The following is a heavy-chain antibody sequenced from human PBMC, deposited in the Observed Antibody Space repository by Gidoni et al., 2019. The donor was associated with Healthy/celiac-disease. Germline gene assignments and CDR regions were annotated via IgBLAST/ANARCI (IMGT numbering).Heavy chain of an antibody. CDR3: ARQRAPRPVYGSGRYPRKTNWFDP. CDR1: GGSFSGYY. CDR2: INHRGST. D-gene: IGHD3-10*01. J-gene: IGHJ5*02. Sequence: QVQLQQWGAGLLKPSETLSLTCAVYGGSFSGYYWSWIRPPPGKGLEWIGEINHRGSTNYNPSLKSRVTISVDTSKNQFSLKLSSVTAADTAVYYCARQRAPRPVYGSGRYPRKTNWFDPWGQGTLVTVSS. V-gene: IGHV4-34*01.